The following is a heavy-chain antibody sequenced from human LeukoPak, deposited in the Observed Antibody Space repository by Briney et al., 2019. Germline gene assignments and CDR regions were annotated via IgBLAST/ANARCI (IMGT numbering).Heavy chain of an antibody. D-gene: IGHD3-16*01. V-gene: IGHV1-2*04. J-gene: IGHJ3*02. CDR2: INPNSGGT. CDR1: GYTFAGFY. CDR3: ARGYYDTAGAAFDM. Sequence: ASVKVSCKTSGYTFAGFYIHWVRQAPGQGLEWMGWINPNSGGTNYAQKFQDWVTMTIDTSISTAYLELRRLRSDDTAIYYCARGYYDTAGAAFDMWGHGTVVTVSS.